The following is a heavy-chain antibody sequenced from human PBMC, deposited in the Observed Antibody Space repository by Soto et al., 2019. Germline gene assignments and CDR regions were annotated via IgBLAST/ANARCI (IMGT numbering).Heavy chain of an antibody. CDR3: ARRYYDYIWGDRRGAFDI. Sequence: SETLSLTCTVSGGSISSYYWSWIRQPPGKGLEWIGYIYYSGSTNYNPSLKSRVTISVDTSKNQFSLKLSSVTAADTAVYYCARRYYDYIWGDRRGAFDIWGQGTMVTVSS. D-gene: IGHD3-16*01. V-gene: IGHV4-59*08. CDR2: IYYSGST. J-gene: IGHJ3*02. CDR1: GGSISSYY.